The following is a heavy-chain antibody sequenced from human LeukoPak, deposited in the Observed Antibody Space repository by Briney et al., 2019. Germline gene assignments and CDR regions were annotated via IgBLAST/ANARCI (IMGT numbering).Heavy chain of an antibody. CDR1: GYTFTDYY. CDR3: ARDLAFGEMVTNRGAFDI. Sequence: GASVKVSCKASGYTFTDYYMHWVRQAPGEGLEWMGWINPKSGGTNYAQKFQGRVTMTRDTSISTAYMELSRLRSDDTAVFYCARDLAFGEMVTNRGAFDIWGQGTMVTVSS. D-gene: IGHD5-24*01. CDR2: INPKSGGT. V-gene: IGHV1-2*02. J-gene: IGHJ3*02.